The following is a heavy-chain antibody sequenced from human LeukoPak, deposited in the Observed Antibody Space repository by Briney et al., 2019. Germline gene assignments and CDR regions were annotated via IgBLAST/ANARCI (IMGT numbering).Heavy chain of an antibody. CDR1: GYTFTGYY. Sequence: GPSVKVSCKASGYTFTGYYMHWVPQAPGQGLEWMGRINPNSGGTNYAQKFQGRVTMTRDTSISTAYMELSRLRSDDTAVYYCARVPSIAAATYYMDVWGNGTTVTVSS. CDR3: ARVPSIAAATYYMDV. CDR2: INPNSGGT. J-gene: IGHJ6*03. V-gene: IGHV1-2*06. D-gene: IGHD6-13*01.